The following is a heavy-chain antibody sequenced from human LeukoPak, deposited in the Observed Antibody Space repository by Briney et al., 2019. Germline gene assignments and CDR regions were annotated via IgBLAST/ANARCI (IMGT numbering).Heavy chain of an antibody. V-gene: IGHV3-66*01. CDR2: IYSGGST. Sequence: GGSLRLSCAASGFTVSSNYMSWVRQAPGKGLEWVSVIYSGGSTYHADSVKGRFTISRDNSKNTLYLQMNSLRAEDTAVYYCARGLGLWFGELLSIPKRFDPWGQGTLVTVSS. J-gene: IGHJ5*02. CDR3: ARGLGLWFGELLSIPKRFDP. D-gene: IGHD3-10*01. CDR1: GFTVSSNY.